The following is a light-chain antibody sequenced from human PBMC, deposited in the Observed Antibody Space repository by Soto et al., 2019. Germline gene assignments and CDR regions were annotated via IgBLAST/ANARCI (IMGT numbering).Light chain of an antibody. CDR2: GAS. CDR3: QQYFNWPLTWT. V-gene: IGKV3-15*01. CDR1: QSIRTN. J-gene: IGKJ3*01. Sequence: EIGLTQSPATLSVSAGGTVTLSCRASQSIRTNVAWYQQIPGQAPRLLVYGASTRATGVPARFSGSGSGIEFTLTLSSLQSEDSAFYYCQQYFNWPLTWTFGPGTKVQIK.